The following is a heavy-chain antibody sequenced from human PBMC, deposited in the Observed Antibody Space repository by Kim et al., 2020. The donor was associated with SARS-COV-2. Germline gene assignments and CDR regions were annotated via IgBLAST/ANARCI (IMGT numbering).Heavy chain of an antibody. CDR3: AKDRGSMVRGFGVADY. Sequence: GGSLRLSCAASGFTFDDYAMHWVRQAPGKGLEWVSGISWNSGSIGYADSVKGRFTISRDNAKNSLYLQMNSLRAEDTALYYCAKDRGSMVRGFGVADYWGQGTLVTVSS. V-gene: IGHV3-9*01. J-gene: IGHJ4*02. CDR1: GFTFDDYA. CDR2: ISWNSGSI. D-gene: IGHD3-10*01.